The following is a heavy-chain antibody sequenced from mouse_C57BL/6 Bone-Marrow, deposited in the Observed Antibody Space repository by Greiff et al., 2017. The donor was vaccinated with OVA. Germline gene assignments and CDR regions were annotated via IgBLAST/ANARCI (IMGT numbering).Heavy chain of an antibody. CDR2: ISSGGSYT. J-gene: IGHJ2*01. V-gene: IGHV5-6*01. D-gene: IGHD1-1*01. Sequence: DVQLQESGGDLVKPGGSLKLSCAASGFTFSSYGMSWVRQTPDKRLEWVATISSGGSYTYYPASVKGRFTISRDNAKNTLYMQMSSLKSEDTAMYYCARLGARTTVDYWGQGTTLTVSS. CDR1: GFTFSSYG. CDR3: ARLGARTTVDY.